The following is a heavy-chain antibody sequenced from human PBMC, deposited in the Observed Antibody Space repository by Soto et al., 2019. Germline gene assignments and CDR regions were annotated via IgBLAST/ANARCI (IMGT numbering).Heavy chain of an antibody. J-gene: IGHJ4*02. D-gene: IGHD4-17*01. Sequence: QVQLVESGGGVVQPGRSLRLSCAASGFTFSSYGMHWVRQAPGKGLEWVAVIWYDGSNKYYADSVKGRFTISRDNSKNTLYLQTNSLRAEDTAVYYCARVPTVTPVFFDYWGQGTLVTVSS. CDR2: IWYDGSNK. CDR1: GFTFSSYG. V-gene: IGHV3-33*01. CDR3: ARVPTVTPVFFDY.